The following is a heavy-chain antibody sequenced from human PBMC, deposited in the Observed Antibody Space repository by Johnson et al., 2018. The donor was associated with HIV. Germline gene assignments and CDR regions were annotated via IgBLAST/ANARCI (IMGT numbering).Heavy chain of an antibody. CDR1: GFTFDDYG. Sequence: VQLVESGGGVVRPGGSLRLSCAASGFTFDDYGMSWVRQAPGKGLEWVSGINWNGGSTGYAESVKGRFTISRDNAKNSLYLQMNSLRAEDTAVYFCARDAVTVVRGVIYGWVVFDIWGQGTMVTVSS. V-gene: IGHV3-20*04. J-gene: IGHJ3*02. CDR2: INWNGGST. CDR3: ARDAVTVVRGVIYGWVVFDI. D-gene: IGHD3-10*01.